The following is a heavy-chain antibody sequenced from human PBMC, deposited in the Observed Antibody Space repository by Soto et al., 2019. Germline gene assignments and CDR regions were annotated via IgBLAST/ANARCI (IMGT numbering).Heavy chain of an antibody. CDR1: GFTFSSYG. CDR2: ISYDGSNK. CDR3: AKGGGDFEYDFWSGYLEERMYYFDY. D-gene: IGHD3-3*01. J-gene: IGHJ4*02. Sequence: QVQLVESGGGVVQPGRSLRLSCAASGFTFSSYGMHWVRQAPGKGLEWVAVISYDGSNKYYADSVKGRFTISRDNSKNTLYLQMNSRRAEDKAVYYCAKGGGDFEYDFWSGYLEERMYYFDYWGQGTLVTVSS. V-gene: IGHV3-30*18.